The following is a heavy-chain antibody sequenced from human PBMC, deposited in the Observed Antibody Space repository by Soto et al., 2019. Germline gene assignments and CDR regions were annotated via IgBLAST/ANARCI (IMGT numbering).Heavy chain of an antibody. D-gene: IGHD5-12*01. Sequence: PGGSLRRSCAASGFTFSSYAMIWIRQVPGKGLEWVSGLYGSGGGIHYADSVKGRFTISRDNSAYSVYLQMNDLRVEDSAVYYCAKDAVSLDGVWLAHDWGQGTVVTVSS. CDR2: LYGSGGGI. J-gene: IGHJ4*02. CDR1: GFTFSSYA. CDR3: AKDAVSLDGVWLAHD. V-gene: IGHV3-23*01.